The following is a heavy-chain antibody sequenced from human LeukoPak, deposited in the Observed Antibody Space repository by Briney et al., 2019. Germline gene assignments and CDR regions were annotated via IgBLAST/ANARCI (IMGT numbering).Heavy chain of an antibody. CDR1: GFTFSSYA. D-gene: IGHD3-16*02. Sequence: GGSLRLSCAASGFTFSSYAMSWVRQAPGKGLEWVSAISGSGGSTYYADSVKGRFTISRDNSKNTLYLQMNSLRAEDTAVYYCAKGLRLGELSLSFDYWGQGTLVTVSS. CDR3: AKGLRLGELSLSFDY. V-gene: IGHV3-23*01. J-gene: IGHJ4*02. CDR2: ISGSGGST.